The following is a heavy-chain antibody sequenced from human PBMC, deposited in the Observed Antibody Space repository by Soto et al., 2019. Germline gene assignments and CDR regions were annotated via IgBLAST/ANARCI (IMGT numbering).Heavy chain of an antibody. J-gene: IGHJ4*02. CDR1: GFTFIRYS. Sequence: GGSLRLSCGASGFTFIRYSMNWVRQAPGKGLAWVSSISSSSSYIYYADSVKGRFTISRDKAKNSQSLQKTSPSPEDTAVYYCAGSSSWYSFNYWRQGTLVTVSS. CDR3: AGSSSWYSFNY. CDR2: ISSSSSYI. D-gene: IGHD6-13*01. V-gene: IGHV3-21*01.